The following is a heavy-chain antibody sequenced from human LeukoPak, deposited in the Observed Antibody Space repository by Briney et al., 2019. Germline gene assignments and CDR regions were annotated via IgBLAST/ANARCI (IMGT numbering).Heavy chain of an antibody. CDR2: ISSSSSYI. V-gene: IGHV3-21*01. D-gene: IGHD6-13*01. Sequence: KAGGSLRLSCAASGFTFSSYSMNWVRQAPGKGLEWVSSISSSSSYIYYADSVKGRFTISRDNAKNSLYLQMNSLRAEDTAVYYCARVGIAAAHYYYYMDVWGKGTTVTVSS. CDR1: GFTFSSYS. CDR3: ARVGIAAAHYYYYMDV. J-gene: IGHJ6*03.